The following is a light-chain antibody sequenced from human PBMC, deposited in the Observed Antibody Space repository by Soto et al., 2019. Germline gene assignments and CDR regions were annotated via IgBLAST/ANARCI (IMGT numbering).Light chain of an antibody. V-gene: IGLV2-18*01. J-gene: IGLJ1*01. Sequence: QSVLTQPPSASGSPGQSVTISCTGTSGDIGGYDYVSWYQQHPGKAPKLMIYEVSNRPSGVPDRFSGSKSGNTASLTISGLQAEDEADYYCSLYTSSSTYVFGTGTKVTVL. CDR1: SGDIGGYDY. CDR2: EVS. CDR3: SLYTSSSTYV.